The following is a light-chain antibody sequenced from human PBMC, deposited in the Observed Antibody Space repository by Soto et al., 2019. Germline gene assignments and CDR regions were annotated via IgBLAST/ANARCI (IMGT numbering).Light chain of an antibody. Sequence: QSVLTQPPSASGSPGQSVTISCTGTSSDVDCYNYVSWYQQHPGKAPKLMIYEVSKRPSGVPDRFSGSKSGNTASLTVSGLQAEDEADYYCSSYAGSNNFVVFGGGTKLTVL. J-gene: IGLJ2*01. CDR2: EVS. CDR1: SSDVDCYNY. V-gene: IGLV2-8*01. CDR3: SSYAGSNNFVV.